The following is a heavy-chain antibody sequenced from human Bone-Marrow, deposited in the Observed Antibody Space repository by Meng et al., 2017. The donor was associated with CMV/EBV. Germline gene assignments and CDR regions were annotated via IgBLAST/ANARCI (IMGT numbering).Heavy chain of an antibody. Sequence: ASVKVSCKASGYTFTGYYMHWVRQAPGQGLEWMGWINPNSGGTNDAQKLQGRVTMTRDTSSSTAYMELSRLRSDDTAVYYCARTIAAAGEADYWGQGTLVTVSS. V-gene: IGHV1-2*02. D-gene: IGHD6-13*01. CDR2: INPNSGGT. CDR3: ARTIAAAGEADY. CDR1: GYTFTGYY. J-gene: IGHJ4*02.